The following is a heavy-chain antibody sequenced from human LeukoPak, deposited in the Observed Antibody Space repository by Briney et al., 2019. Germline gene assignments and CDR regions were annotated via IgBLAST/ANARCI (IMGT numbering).Heavy chain of an antibody. J-gene: IGHJ4*02. CDR1: GYDFTKYA. Sequence: ASVKVSCKASGYDFTKYAVQWVRQAPGQRLEWMGWIDAGNGRTKYSLDFQGRVTITRDTSASIAHMELSSLRSDDMAVYYCARVVPTTLMNYFDYWGQGTRVTVSS. V-gene: IGHV1-3*03. CDR2: IDAGNGRT. D-gene: IGHD5-12*01. CDR3: ARVVPTTLMNYFDY.